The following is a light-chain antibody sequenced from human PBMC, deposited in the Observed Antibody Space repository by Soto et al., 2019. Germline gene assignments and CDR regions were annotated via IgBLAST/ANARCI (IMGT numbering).Light chain of an antibody. J-gene: IGLJ1*01. V-gene: IGLV2-11*01. Sequence: QSVLTQPRSVSGSPGQSVTISCTGTSSDVGGYNYVSWYQQYPGKAPKLMVSDVTKRPSGVPDRFSGSKSGNTASLTIPGLLAEDEADYYCCSYAGSYTYVFGTGTKVTVL. CDR2: DVT. CDR3: CSYAGSYTYV. CDR1: SSDVGGYNY.